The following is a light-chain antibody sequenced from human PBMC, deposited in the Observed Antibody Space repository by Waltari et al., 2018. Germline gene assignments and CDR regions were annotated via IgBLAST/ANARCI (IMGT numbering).Light chain of an antibody. CDR1: QSIGKY. J-gene: IGKJ1*01. V-gene: IGKV3-20*01. CDR2: EAS. Sequence: LXXSPGXLSLSPGERATXSCRASQSIGKYLVWYQQKPGQAPRLLMYEASRRATGVPXRFXGSXXXTXXSXXXSGLEXEDXXVXXXXNHERLXAKXGQGXXV. CDR3: XNHERLXAK.